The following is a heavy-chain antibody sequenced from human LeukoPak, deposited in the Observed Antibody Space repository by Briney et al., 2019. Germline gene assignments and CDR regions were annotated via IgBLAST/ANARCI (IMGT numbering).Heavy chain of an antibody. CDR2: IYHSGST. D-gene: IGHD7-27*01. CDR1: GYSISSGYY. J-gene: IGHJ4*02. V-gene: IGHV4-38-2*01. Sequence: SETLSLTCAVSGYSISSGYYWGWIRQPPGKGLEWIGSIYHSGSTYYNPSLKSRVTISVDTSKNQFSLKLSSVTAADTAVYYCARRPNWDPLDYWGQGTLVTVSS. CDR3: ARRPNWDPLDY.